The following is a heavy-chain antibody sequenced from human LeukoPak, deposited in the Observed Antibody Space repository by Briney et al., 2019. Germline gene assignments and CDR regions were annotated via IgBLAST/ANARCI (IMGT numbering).Heavy chain of an antibody. Sequence: GGSLRLSCVASGFTFSSYSMNWVRQAPGKGLEWVSSISSSSSYIYYADSVKGRFTISRDNAKNSLYLQMNSLRAEDTAVYYCAGDVGGIAAAGSDYWGQGTLVTVSS. CDR1: GFTFSSYS. D-gene: IGHD6-13*01. V-gene: IGHV3-21*01. CDR3: AGDVGGIAAAGSDY. CDR2: ISSSSSYI. J-gene: IGHJ4*02.